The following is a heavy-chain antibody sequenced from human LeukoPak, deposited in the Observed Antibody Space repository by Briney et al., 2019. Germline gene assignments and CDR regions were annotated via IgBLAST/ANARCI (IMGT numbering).Heavy chain of an antibody. V-gene: IGHV3-23*01. J-gene: IGHJ6*02. CDR1: GFRFTNYS. Sequence: GGSLRLSCAASGFRFTNYSMSWVRQAPGKGLEWVAGLGRSGEYKYYADSVKGRFTISRDNSKDTVSLQMNSLRAEDSAIYFCVKDRPCETCMPMDAWGQGTTVTVSS. CDR3: VKDRPCETCMPMDA. CDR2: LGRSGEYK. D-gene: IGHD2-2*01.